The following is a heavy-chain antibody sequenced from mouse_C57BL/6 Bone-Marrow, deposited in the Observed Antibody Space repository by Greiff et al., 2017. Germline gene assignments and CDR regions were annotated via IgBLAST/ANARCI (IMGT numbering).Heavy chain of an antibody. Sequence: QVQLQQPGAELVRPGSSVKLSCKASGYTFTSYWMHWVKQRPIQGLEWIGNIDPSDSETHYNQKFKDKATLTVDKSSSTAYMQLSSLTSEDSAVYYCARDGLDSSGTGGARDYWGQGTSVTVSS. D-gene: IGHD3-2*02. V-gene: IGHV1-52*01. J-gene: IGHJ4*01. CDR2: IDPSDSET. CDR1: GYTFTSYW. CDR3: ARDGLDSSGTGGARDY.